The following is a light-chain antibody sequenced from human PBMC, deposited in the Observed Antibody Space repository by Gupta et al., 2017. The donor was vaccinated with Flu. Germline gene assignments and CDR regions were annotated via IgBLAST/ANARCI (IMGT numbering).Light chain of an antibody. Sequence: EIVLTPSPATLSLSPADRATLSCRASQSVGTYFACYQQKPGQSPRRLVYDASNRATGITARFSGSGSGTDFTLTISSREPEEFAVYYCQKRSNWPPHTFGQGTKLQI. CDR2: DAS. V-gene: IGKV3-11*01. CDR3: QKRSNWPPHT. J-gene: IGKJ2*01. CDR1: QSVGTY.